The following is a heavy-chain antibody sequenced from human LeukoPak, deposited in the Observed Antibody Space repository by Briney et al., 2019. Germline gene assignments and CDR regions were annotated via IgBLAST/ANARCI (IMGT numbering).Heavy chain of an antibody. CDR2: IYYSGST. CDR3: ARGLYVNIVVVTEYYFDY. CDR1: GGSISSGGYY. V-gene: IGHV4-31*03. Sequence: PSETLSLTCTVSGGSISSGGYYWSWIRQHPGKGLEWIGYIYYSGSTYYNPSLKSRVTISVDTSKNQFSLKLSSVTAADTAVYYCARGLYVNIVVVTEYYFDYWGQGTLVTVSS. D-gene: IGHD2-21*02. J-gene: IGHJ4*02.